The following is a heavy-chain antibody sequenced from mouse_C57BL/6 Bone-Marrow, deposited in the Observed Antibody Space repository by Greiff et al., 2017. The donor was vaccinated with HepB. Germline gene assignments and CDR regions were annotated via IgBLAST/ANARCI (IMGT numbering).Heavy chain of an antibody. CDR3: EREEGEKRYWYAMDY. CDR2: IYPGSGST. CDR1: GYTFTSYW. V-gene: IGHV1-55*01. Sequence: VQLQQPGAELVKPGASVKMSCKASGYTFTSYWITWVKQRPGQGLEWIGDIYPGSGSTNYNEKFKSKATLTVDTSSSTAYMQLSSLTSEDSAVYYCEREEGEKRYWYAMDYWGQGTSVTVSS. D-gene: IGHD1-1*01. J-gene: IGHJ4*01.